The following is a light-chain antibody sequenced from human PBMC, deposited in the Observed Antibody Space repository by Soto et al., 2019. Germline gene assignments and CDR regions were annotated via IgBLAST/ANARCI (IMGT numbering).Light chain of an antibody. CDR1: QGISSN. J-gene: IGKJ1*01. Sequence: QWQQSTSSLSASVGKRVTITCLASQGISSNLAWYQQKPGKVPNLLIYAASTLQSGVPSRFSGSGSGTDFTLTISCLQPEDVATYYCQKYNCARWTFGQVGNVDIK. CDR2: AAS. CDR3: QKYNCARWT. V-gene: IGKV1-27*01.